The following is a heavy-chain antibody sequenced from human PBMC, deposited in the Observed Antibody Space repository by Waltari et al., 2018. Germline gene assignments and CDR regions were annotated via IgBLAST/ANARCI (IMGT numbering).Heavy chain of an antibody. D-gene: IGHD6-19*01. J-gene: IGHJ4*02. CDR1: GFTFSAYA. CDR3: AKTPSSSGWNFGS. Sequence: EVQLLESGGGLVQPGESLRLSCAAPGFTFSAYAMSWVRQAPGKGLEWVSCIDRGGMSTFHAGSVKGRFTISRDDSKNTLYLQMNSLRAEDTAIYYCAKTPSSSGWNFGSWGQGTLVTVSS. CDR2: IDRGGMST. V-gene: IGHV3-23*01.